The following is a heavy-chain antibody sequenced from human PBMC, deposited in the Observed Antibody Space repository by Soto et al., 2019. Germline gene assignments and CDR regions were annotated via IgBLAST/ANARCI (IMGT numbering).Heavy chain of an antibody. Sequence: QVQLVQSGAEVKKPGSSVKVSCKASGGTFSSFTISWVRQAPGQGLEWMGGIIPIYGTANYAQKFQGRVTITAAASTRTAYMELSSLRSEDTAVYYCAKDRRADWESYYYYAMDVWGQGTTGTVSS. CDR1: GGTFSSFT. J-gene: IGHJ6*02. CDR2: IIPIYGTA. V-gene: IGHV1-69*01. CDR3: AKDRRADWESYYYYAMDV. D-gene: IGHD1-26*01.